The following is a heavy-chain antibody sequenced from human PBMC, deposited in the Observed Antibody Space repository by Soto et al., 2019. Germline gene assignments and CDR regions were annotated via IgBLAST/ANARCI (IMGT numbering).Heavy chain of an antibody. Sequence: GGSLRLSSTASGFTFSNAWINCVRQAPEKGLEWVSRVKSKKHGGTTDYAEPVKGRFAISRDDSNNMVYLQMNSLKIEDTSFYYCTMYSYSTKIRVRFYYWGQGTLVTVSS. J-gene: IGHJ4*01. V-gene: IGHV3-15*07. CDR2: VKSKKHGGTT. D-gene: IGHD2-8*01. CDR3: TMYSYSTKIRVRFYY. CDR1: GFTFSNAW.